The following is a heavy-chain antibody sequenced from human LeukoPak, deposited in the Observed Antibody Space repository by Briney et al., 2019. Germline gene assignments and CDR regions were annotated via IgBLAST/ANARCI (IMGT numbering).Heavy chain of an antibody. V-gene: IGHV3-53*05. CDR2: IFSGGTT. CDR1: GFTVSSNY. CDR3: ARDLGARDDY. J-gene: IGHJ4*02. D-gene: IGHD1-26*01. Sequence: GGSLRLSCAASGFTVSSNYMSWVRQAPGKELEWVSVIFSGGTTYYADSVKGRFTISRDNSKNTLYLQMNSLRAEDTAVYYCARDLGARDDYWGRGTLVTVSS.